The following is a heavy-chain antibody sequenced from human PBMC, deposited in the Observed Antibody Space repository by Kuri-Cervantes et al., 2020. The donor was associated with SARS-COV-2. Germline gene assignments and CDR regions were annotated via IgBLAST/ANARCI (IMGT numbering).Heavy chain of an antibody. CDR2: IYHSGST. V-gene: IGHV4-38-2*02. D-gene: IGHD1-26*01. CDR1: GYSISSGYY. Sequence: SETLSLTCAVSGYSISSGYYWGWIRQPPGKGLEWIGSIYHSGSTYYNPSLKSRLTISVDTSKNHFSLKLSSVTAADTAVYYCARDRWDDYIDYWGQGTLVTVSS. CDR3: ARDRWDDYIDY. J-gene: IGHJ4*02.